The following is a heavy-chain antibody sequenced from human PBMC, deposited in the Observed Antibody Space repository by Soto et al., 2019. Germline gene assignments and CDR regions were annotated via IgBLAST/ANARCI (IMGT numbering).Heavy chain of an antibody. CDR1: SGPTSSHN. D-gene: IGHD3-10*01. CDR2: VYSTGGT. J-gene: IGHJ6*02. Sequence: QVQLQQSGPGLVKPSETLSLTCSVSSGPTSSHNWGWIRQTPGRGLEWIGYVYSTGGTSYNPSLNRRVTISADTSTNHISLTLTSVTAADTAVYYCVRQGIGTLHGLVDVWGQGTTVRVSS. V-gene: IGHV4-59*08. CDR3: VRQGIGTLHGLVDV.